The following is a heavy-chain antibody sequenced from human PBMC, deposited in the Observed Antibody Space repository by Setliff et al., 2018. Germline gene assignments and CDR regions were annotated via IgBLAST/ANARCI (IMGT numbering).Heavy chain of an antibody. CDR1: GGSIRNYY. Sequence: SETLSLTCTVSGGSIRNYYWSWIRQPPGKGLEWIGYIYYNGNTNYNPSPKSRVTISVDTSKNQFSLKLSSVTAADTAVYFCARGYYNFLSGYYTPYYFDYWGQGTLVTGS. J-gene: IGHJ4*02. D-gene: IGHD3-3*01. V-gene: IGHV4-59*01. CDR3: ARGYYNFLSGYYTPYYFDY. CDR2: IYYNGNT.